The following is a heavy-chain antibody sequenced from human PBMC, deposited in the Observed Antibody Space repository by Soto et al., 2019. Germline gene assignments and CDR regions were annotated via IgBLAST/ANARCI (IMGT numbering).Heavy chain of an antibody. J-gene: IGHJ4*02. Sequence: LGEPLKICCKGSGYSFTSYWISWVRQMRGKGLEWMGRIDPSDSYTNYSPSFQGHVTISADKSISTAYLQWSSLKASDTAMYYCARLSNEWLLIYYFDYWGQGTLVTVSS. CDR3: ARLSNEWLLIYYFDY. CDR2: IDPSDSYT. V-gene: IGHV5-10-1*01. CDR1: GYSFTSYW. D-gene: IGHD3-3*01.